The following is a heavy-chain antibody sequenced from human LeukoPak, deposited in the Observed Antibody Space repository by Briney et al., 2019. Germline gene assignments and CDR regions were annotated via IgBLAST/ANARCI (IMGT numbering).Heavy chain of an antibody. D-gene: IGHD2-15*01. CDR1: GYTFTSYD. J-gene: IGHJ4*02. CDR2: MNPNSGNT. Sequence: ASVKVSCKASGYTFTSYDINWVRQATGQGLEWMGWMNPNSGNTGYAQKFQGRVTMTRNTSISTAYMELSSLRSEDTAVYYCARAPPKRRWVVVAASLDYWGQGTLVTVSS. CDR3: ARAPPKRRWVVVAASLDY. V-gene: IGHV1-8*01.